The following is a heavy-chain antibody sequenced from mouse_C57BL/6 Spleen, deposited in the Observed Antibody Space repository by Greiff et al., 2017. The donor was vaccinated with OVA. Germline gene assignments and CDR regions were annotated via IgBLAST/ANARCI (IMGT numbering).Heavy chain of an antibody. CDR1: GYTFTSYW. CDR3: ASDYASSPWFAY. J-gene: IGHJ3*01. CDR2: INPSSGYT. D-gene: IGHD1-1*01. Sequence: QVQLQQSGAELAKPGASVKLSCKASGYTFTSYWMHWVKQRPGQGLEWIGYINPSSGYTKYNQKFKDKATLTVDKSSSTAYMQLSSLTYEDSAVYYCASDYASSPWFAYWGQGTLVTVSA. V-gene: IGHV1-7*01.